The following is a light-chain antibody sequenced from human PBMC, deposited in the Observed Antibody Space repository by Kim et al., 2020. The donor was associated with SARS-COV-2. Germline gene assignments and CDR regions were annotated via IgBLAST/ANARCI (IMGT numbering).Light chain of an antibody. CDR1: QSVGRS. CDR3: QQYDKWPPYT. Sequence: VVMTQSPATLSVSPGERVTLSCKASQSVGRSLAWYQQKSGQPPRLLIYGASTRATGVPAWFSGSGSGTDFTLTISGLQSEDFAVYYCQQYDKWPPYTFGQGTKLEI. J-gene: IGKJ2*01. CDR2: GAS. V-gene: IGKV3-15*01.